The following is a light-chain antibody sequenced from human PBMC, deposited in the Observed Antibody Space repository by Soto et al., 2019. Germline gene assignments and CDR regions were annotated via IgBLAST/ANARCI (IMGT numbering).Light chain of an antibody. J-gene: IGLJ1*01. CDR1: SSDVGSYNL. CDR3: CSYAGSSTYV. V-gene: IGLV2-23*02. CDR2: EVS. Sequence: QLVLTQSASVSGSPGQSITISCTGTSSDVGSYNLVSWYQQHPGKAPKLMIYEVSKRPSGVSNRFSGSKSGNTASLTISGLQAEDEADYYCCSYAGSSTYVFGTGTKVTVL.